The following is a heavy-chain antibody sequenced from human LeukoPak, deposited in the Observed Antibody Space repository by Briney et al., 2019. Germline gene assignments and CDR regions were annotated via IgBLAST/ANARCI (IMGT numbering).Heavy chain of an antibody. J-gene: IGHJ1*01. CDR2: ITGSSSNI. CDR3: ARAPSEIGGYYPEYFRH. Sequence: GGSLRLSCAASGFTFSTYSMNWVRQAPGKGLEWVSSITGSSSNIYYADSVKGRFTISRDNAKNTLSLQMNSLRAEDTGVYYCARAPSEIGGYYPEYFRHWGQGTLVTVSS. CDR1: GFTFSTYS. D-gene: IGHD3-22*01. V-gene: IGHV3-21*01.